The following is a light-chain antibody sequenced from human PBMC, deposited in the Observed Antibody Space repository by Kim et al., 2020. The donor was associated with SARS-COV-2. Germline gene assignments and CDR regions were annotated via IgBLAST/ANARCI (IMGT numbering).Light chain of an antibody. J-gene: IGKJ1*01. V-gene: IGKV3-15*01. CDR1: QSVSSN. CDR3: QQYNNWPGT. Sequence: VSPGERATLSCRASQSVSSNLAWYQQKPGQAPRLLSYGASTRATGIPARFSGSGSGTEFTLTISSLQSEDFAVYYCQQYNNWPGTFGQGTKVDIK. CDR2: GAS.